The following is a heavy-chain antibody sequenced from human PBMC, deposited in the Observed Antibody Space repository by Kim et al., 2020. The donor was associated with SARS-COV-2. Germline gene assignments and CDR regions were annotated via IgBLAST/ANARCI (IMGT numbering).Heavy chain of an antibody. Sequence: SVKVSCKASGGTFSSYAISWVRQAPGQGLEWMGRIIPILGIANYAQKFQGRVTITADKSTSTAYMELSSLRSEDTAVYYCARDWGVGISITIFGVAPLTGWGQGTLVTVSS. J-gene: IGHJ4*02. CDR2: IIPILGIA. D-gene: IGHD3-3*01. CDR1: GGTFSSYA. CDR3: ARDWGVGISITIFGVAPLTG. V-gene: IGHV1-69*04.